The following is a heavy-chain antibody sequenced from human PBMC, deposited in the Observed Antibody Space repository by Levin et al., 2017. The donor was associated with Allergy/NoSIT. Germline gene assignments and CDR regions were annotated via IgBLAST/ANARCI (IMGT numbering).Heavy chain of an antibody. D-gene: IGHD4-23*01. CDR3: ARLVGGNSNY. Sequence: SETLSLTCTVSGGSISSSSYYWGWIRQPPGKGLEWIGSIYYSGSTYYNPSLKSRVTISVDTSKNQFSLKLSSVTAADTAVYYCARLVGGNSNYWGQGTLVTVSS. J-gene: IGHJ4*02. CDR2: IYYSGST. V-gene: IGHV4-39*01. CDR1: GGSISSSSYY.